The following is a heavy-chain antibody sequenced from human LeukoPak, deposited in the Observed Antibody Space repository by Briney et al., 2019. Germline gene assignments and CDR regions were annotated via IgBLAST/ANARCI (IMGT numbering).Heavy chain of an antibody. CDR1: GFTFSSYG. Sequence: GGSLRVSRAASGFTFSSYGMHWVRQVPGKGLEWVAVIWYDGSKEYYADSVKGRFTISRDNSKNTLYLQMNSLRAEDTAVYYCARDRCSGGSCDSGAEYFQHWGQGTLVTVSS. J-gene: IGHJ1*01. CDR2: IWYDGSKE. CDR3: ARDRCSGGSCDSGAEYFQH. V-gene: IGHV3-33*01. D-gene: IGHD2-15*01.